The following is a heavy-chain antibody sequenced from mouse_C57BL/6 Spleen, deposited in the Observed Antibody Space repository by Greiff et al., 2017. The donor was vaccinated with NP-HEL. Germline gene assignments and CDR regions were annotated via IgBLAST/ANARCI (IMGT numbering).Heavy chain of an antibody. Sequence: EVKLVESGAELVRPGASVKLSCTASGFNIKDDYMHWVKQRPEQGLEWIGWIDPENGDTEYASKFQGKATITADTSSNTAYLQLSSLTSEDTAVYYCTHSNYFDYWGQGTTLTVSS. CDR1: GFNIKDDY. CDR3: THSNYFDY. D-gene: IGHD3-1*01. V-gene: IGHV14-4*01. CDR2: IDPENGDT. J-gene: IGHJ2*01.